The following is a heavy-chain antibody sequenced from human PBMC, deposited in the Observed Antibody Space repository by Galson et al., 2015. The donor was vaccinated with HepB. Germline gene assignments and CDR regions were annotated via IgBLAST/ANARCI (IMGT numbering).Heavy chain of an antibody. V-gene: IGHV3-30*18. CDR2: ISYDGSNK. Sequence: SLRLSCAASGITFSSYGMHWVRQAPGKGLEWVAVISYDGSNKYYADSVKGRFTISRDNLKNTLYLQMNSLRAEDTAVYYCAKDTLEQANGGFDPWGQGTLVTVSS. D-gene: IGHD2-8*01. CDR1: GITFSSYG. J-gene: IGHJ5*02. CDR3: AKDTLEQANGGFDP.